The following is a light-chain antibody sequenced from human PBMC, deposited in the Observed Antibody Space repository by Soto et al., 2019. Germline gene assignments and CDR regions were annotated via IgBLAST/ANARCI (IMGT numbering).Light chain of an antibody. CDR1: ESLLHIDGTTY. CDR3: MQATHCHRT. J-gene: IGKJ1*01. V-gene: IGKV2-24*01. CDR2: KIS. Sequence: DIVITQTPLSSPVTRGEPASISCRSSESLLHIDGTTYLSWLQQRPGQPPRVIIYKISDRLSGVPDRFSGSGVGTDLTLKISRVEAEDVGVYYCMQATHCHRTFGQGTKVDI.